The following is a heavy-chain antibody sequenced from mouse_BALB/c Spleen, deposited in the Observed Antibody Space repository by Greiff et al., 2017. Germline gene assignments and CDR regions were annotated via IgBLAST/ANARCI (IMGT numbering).Heavy chain of an antibody. D-gene: IGHD2-2*01. CDR1: GYTFTDYY. J-gene: IGHJ4*01. CDR2: IYPGSGNT. Sequence: VQLQQSGAELARPGASVKLSCKASGYTFTDYYIHWVKQRTGQGLEWIGEIYPGSGNTYYNEKFKGKATLTADKSSSTAYMQLSSLTSEDSAVYFCAREKGGYGAMDYWGQGTSVTVSS. CDR3: AREKGGYGAMDY. V-gene: IGHV1-77*01.